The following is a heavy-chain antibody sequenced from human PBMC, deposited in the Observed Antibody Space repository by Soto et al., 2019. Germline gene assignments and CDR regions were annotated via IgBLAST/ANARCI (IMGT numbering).Heavy chain of an antibody. D-gene: IGHD3-16*01. CDR2: IYYSGST. J-gene: IGHJ4*02. Sequence: PSETLSLTCTVSGGSISSSSYYWGWIRQPPGKGLEWIGSIYYSGSTYYNPSLKSRVTISVDTSKNQFSLKLSSVTAADTAVYFCGKSRAVITFGGAHSHAIDTWGQGTLVTVSS. CDR3: GKSRAVITFGGAHSHAIDT. CDR1: GGSISSSSYY. V-gene: IGHV4-39*01.